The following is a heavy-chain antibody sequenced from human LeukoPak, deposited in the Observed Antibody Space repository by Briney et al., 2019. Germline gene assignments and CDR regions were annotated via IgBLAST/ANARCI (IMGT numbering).Heavy chain of an antibody. Sequence: ASVKVSCKASGYTFTDYYMHWVRQAPGQGLEWLGWINPNSGGTNYPPKFQGRLTMNRDTSISTAYMELTRLTSDDTAVYYCAREGPRSKGSGGAAFHIWGQGTMVTVSS. CDR3: AREGPRSKGSGGAAFHI. CDR2: INPNSGGT. J-gene: IGHJ3*02. D-gene: IGHD6-19*01. CDR1: GYTFTDYY. V-gene: IGHV1-2*02.